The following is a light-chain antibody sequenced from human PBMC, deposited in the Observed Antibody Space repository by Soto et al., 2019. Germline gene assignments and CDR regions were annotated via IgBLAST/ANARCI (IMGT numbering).Light chain of an antibody. J-gene: IGLJ1*01. CDR3: SSHTNTNSYV. V-gene: IGLV2-14*03. Sequence: QSVLTQPASVSGSPGQSITISCTGTSSDVGGSDYVSWYQHHPDKAPKLIISDVSNRPSGVSYRFSGSKSGNTASLTISGLQAEDEAIYYCSSHTNTNSYVFGTGTKATVL. CDR1: SSDVGGSDY. CDR2: DVS.